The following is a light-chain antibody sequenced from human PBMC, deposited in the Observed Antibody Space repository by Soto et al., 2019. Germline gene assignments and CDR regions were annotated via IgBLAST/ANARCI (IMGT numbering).Light chain of an antibody. CDR1: RSNIGAGYA. J-gene: IGLJ7*01. Sequence: QSVLTQPPSVSGAPGQGVTISCTGSRSNIGAGYAVHWYQQFPGTAPKLLIYDNTNRPSGVPDRFSASKSATSASLAITGLQAEDEADYYCQSYGSGDKLIFGGGTQLTVL. CDR3: QSYGSGDKLI. V-gene: IGLV1-40*01. CDR2: DNT.